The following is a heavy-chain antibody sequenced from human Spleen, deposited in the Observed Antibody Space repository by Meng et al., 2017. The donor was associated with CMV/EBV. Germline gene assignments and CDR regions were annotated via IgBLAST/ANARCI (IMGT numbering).Heavy chain of an antibody. V-gene: IGHV3-66*01. Sequence: GGSLRLSCAASGFTVSTNFMTWVRQAPGKGLEWVSLIYSGGSTYYADSVKGRFTISRDNSKNTLYLQMNSLRAEDTAVYYCAKDKSFGVVTTYFDYWGQGTLVTVSS. CDR2: IYSGGST. D-gene: IGHD3-3*01. CDR3: AKDKSFGVVTTYFDY. CDR1: GFTVSTNF. J-gene: IGHJ4*02.